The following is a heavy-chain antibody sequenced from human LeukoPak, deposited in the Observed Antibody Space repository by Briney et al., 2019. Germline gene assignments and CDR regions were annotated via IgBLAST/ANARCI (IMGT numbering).Heavy chain of an antibody. J-gene: IGHJ6*03. CDR1: GYTFTSYG. Sequence: SVKVSCKASGYTFTSYGISWVRQAPGQGLEWMGWINPNSGGTNYAQKFQGRVTMTRDTSIRTVYMELSRLRSDDTAVYYCARVPGTSYYYYMDVWGKGTTVTVSS. CDR3: ARVPGTSYYYYMDV. CDR2: INPNSGGT. V-gene: IGHV1-2*02. D-gene: IGHD1-7*01.